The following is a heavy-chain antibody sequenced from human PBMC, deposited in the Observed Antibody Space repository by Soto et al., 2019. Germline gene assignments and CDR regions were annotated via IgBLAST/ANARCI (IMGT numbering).Heavy chain of an antibody. J-gene: IGHJ4*02. Sequence: QVQLVQSGAEVKKPGSSVKVSCKASGGTFSSYTISWVRQAPGQGLEWMGRIIPILGIANYAQKFQGRVTITADKSTSTAYMELSSLRSEDTAVYYCARSGIAEAGPDYWGQGTLVTVSS. CDR2: IIPILGIA. CDR1: GGTFSSYT. D-gene: IGHD6-13*01. V-gene: IGHV1-69*02. CDR3: ARSGIAEAGPDY.